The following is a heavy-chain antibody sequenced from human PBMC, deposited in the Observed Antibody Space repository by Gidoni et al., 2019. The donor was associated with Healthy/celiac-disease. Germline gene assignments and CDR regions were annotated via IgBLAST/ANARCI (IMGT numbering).Heavy chain of an antibody. CDR1: GFSLSNARMG. D-gene: IGHD2-21*02. Sequence: QVTLKASGPVLVKPAETLTLTGTVSGFSLSNARMGVRWIRQPPGKALEWLAHIFSNDEKSYSTSLNSRLTISKATSQSQVVLNMTNMDPVDTATYSCARILGGGDYRGSWYFDLWGRGTLVTVSS. CDR3: ARILGGGDYRGSWYFDL. V-gene: IGHV2-26*01. CDR2: IFSNDEK. J-gene: IGHJ2*01.